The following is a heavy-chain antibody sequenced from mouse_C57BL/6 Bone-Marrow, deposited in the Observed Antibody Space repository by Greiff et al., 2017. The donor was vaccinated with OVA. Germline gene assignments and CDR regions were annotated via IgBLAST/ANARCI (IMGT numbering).Heavy chain of an antibody. Sequence: EVQGVESGAGLVKPGGSLKLSCAASGFTFSSYAMSWVRQTPEKRLEWVAYISSGGDYIYYADTVKGRFTISRDNARNTLYLQMSSLKSEDTAMYYCTRDEYYGSSFPAWFAYWGQGTLVTVSA. CDR3: TRDEYYGSSFPAWFAY. CDR1: GFTFSSYA. D-gene: IGHD1-1*01. V-gene: IGHV5-9-1*02. J-gene: IGHJ3*01. CDR2: ISSGGDYI.